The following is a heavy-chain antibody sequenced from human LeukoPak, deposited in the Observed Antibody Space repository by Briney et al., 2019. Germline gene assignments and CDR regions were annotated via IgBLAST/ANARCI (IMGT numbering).Heavy chain of an antibody. J-gene: IGHJ5*02. D-gene: IGHD3-3*01. CDR1: GYTFTTYG. Sequence: GASVKVSCKASGYTFTTYGISWVRQAPGQGLEWMGWINPNSGGTNYAQKFQGWVTMTRDTSISTAYMELSRLRSDDTAVYYCARGSRIFGVVIMYNWFDPWGQGTLVTVSS. V-gene: IGHV1-2*04. CDR2: INPNSGGT. CDR3: ARGSRIFGVVIMYNWFDP.